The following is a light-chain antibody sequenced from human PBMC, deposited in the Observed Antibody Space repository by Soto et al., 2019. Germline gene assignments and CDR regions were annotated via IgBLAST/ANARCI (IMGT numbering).Light chain of an antibody. CDR2: EAS. Sequence: QSALTQPPSVSGSPGQSITISCTGTNSDVGSQNFVSWYQQYPGKAPELLIYEASKRPSGRSNRSSGSKSGNTASLTISGLQAEDEADYYCCSLTNGATWVFGGGTKLTVL. CDR1: NSDVGSQNF. V-gene: IGLV2-23*01. CDR3: CSLTNGATWV. J-gene: IGLJ3*02.